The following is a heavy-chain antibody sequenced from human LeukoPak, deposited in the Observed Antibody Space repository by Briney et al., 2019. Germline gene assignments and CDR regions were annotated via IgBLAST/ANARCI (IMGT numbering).Heavy chain of an antibody. Sequence: GGSLRVSCATSGFMFRDYSMNWVRQAPGKGLEWGSAISRTSTYIWYAESVKGRFTISRDNANNSLYLQMSSLRAEDTAVYYCARDLVRWALLAFYLGVWGKGNTVTVSS. D-gene: IGHD4-23*01. CDR3: ARDLVRWALLAFYLGV. V-gene: IGHV3-21*06. CDR1: GFMFRDYS. CDR2: ISRTSTYI. J-gene: IGHJ6*03.